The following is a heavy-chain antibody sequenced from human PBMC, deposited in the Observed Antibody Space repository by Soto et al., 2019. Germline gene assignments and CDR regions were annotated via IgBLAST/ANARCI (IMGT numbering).Heavy chain of an antibody. Sequence: VSGGSISSYYWSWIRQPPGKGLEWIGYIYYSGSTNYNPSLKSRVTISVDTSKNQFSLKLSSVTAADTAVYYCATHSSSSSFYYYYMDVWGEGTTVTVSS. J-gene: IGHJ6*03. V-gene: IGHV4-59*08. CDR3: ATHSSSSSFYYYYMDV. D-gene: IGHD6-6*01. CDR1: GGSISSYY. CDR2: IYYSGST.